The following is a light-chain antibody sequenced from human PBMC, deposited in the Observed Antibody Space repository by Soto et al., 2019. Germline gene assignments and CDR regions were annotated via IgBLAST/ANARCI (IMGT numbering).Light chain of an antibody. CDR2: AAS. CDR1: QSVSSN. J-gene: IGKJ1*01. Sequence: VMTQSPATLSVSPGERATLSCRASQSVSSNLVWYQQKPGQAPRLLIYAASTRATGIPARFSGSGSGTEFTLTISSLQSEDFAVYYCQQYNNWPETFGQGT. V-gene: IGKV3-15*01. CDR3: QQYNNWPET.